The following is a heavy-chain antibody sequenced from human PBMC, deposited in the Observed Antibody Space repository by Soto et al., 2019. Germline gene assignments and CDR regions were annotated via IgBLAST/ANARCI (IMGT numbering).Heavy chain of an antibody. V-gene: IGHV4-59*01. CDR3: AGGLSVYPFDY. J-gene: IGHJ4*02. D-gene: IGHD3-9*01. Sequence: QVQLQESGPGLVKPSETLSLTCTVSGGSISSYYWSWIRQPPGKGLEWIGYIYYSGSTNYNPSLKRRVTISVDTSQHRFSLKLSSVSSADRAVYYCAGGLSVYPFDYWGPGTLVTVSS. CDR1: GGSISSYY. CDR2: IYYSGST.